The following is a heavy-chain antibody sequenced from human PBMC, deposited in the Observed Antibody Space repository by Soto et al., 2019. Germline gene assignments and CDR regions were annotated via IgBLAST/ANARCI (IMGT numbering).Heavy chain of an antibody. D-gene: IGHD3-10*01. J-gene: IGHJ6*02. V-gene: IGHV3-30*03. CDR3: AIDGGAYYCGMDV. CDR1: GFTFSSYG. CDR2: ISYDGINK. Sequence: QVQLVESGGGVVQPGRSLRLSCAASGFTFSSYGMHWVRQAPGKGLEWVAVISYDGINKYYADSVKGRFTISRDNSKNTLYVQMNSLRAEDTAVYYCAIDGGAYYCGMDVWGHGTTVTVSS.